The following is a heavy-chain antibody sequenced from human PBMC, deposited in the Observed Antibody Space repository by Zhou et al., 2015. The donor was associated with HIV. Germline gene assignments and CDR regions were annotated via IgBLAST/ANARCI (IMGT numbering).Heavy chain of an antibody. CDR2: IWFDGSKQ. J-gene: IGHJ3*02. D-gene: IGHD3/OR15-3a*01. CDR1: GFTFSRYG. Sequence: QVQLVESGGGVVQPGRSLRLSCAASGFTFSRYGIHWVRQAPGTGLEWVAIIWFDGSKQYYADSVKGRFTISRDQTKNTVYLQMNSLRAEDTAVYYCARMDWAFDIWGQGTMVTVSS. V-gene: IGHV3-33*01. CDR3: ARMDWAFDI.